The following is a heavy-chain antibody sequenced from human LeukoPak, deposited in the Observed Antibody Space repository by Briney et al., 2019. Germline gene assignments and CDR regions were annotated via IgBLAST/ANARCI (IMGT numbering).Heavy chain of an antibody. Sequence: SGTLSLTCAVSGGSISSSNWWSWVRQPPGKGLEFIGSIYYSGSTYYNPSLKSRVTISVDTSKNQFSLKLSSVTAADTAVYYCARNYYDILTGYYADYWGQGTLVTVSS. CDR2: IYYSGST. D-gene: IGHD3-9*01. V-gene: IGHV4-4*02. CDR3: ARNYYDILTGYYADY. CDR1: GGSISSSNW. J-gene: IGHJ4*02.